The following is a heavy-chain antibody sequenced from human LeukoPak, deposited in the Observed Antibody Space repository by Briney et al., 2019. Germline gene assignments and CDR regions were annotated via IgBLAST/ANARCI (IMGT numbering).Heavy chain of an antibody. J-gene: IGHJ3*02. CDR3: ARGGDDYGNLDI. CDR2: TYYSGTS. CDR1: GGSITSSGYSY. D-gene: IGHD4-17*01. V-gene: IGHV4-31*03. Sequence: PSGTLSLTCTVSGGSITSSGYSYWTWIRQHPGKGLEWIGFTYYSGTSHYRTSLKSRVTISVDTSKNQFSLRLNSVTAADTAVYYCARGGDDYGNLDIWGQGTMVTVSS.